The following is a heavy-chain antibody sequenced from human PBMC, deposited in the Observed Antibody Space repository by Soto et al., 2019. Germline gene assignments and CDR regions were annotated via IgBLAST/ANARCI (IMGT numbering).Heavy chain of an antibody. CDR2: ISYDGSNK. CDR3: AKIPSGDPFDY. J-gene: IGHJ4*02. CDR1: GFTFSSYG. V-gene: IGHV3-30*18. Sequence: GGSLRLSCAASGFTFSSYGMHWVRQAPGKGLEWVAVISYDGSNKYYADSVKGRFTISRDNSKNTLYLQMNSLRAEDTAVYYCAKIPSGDPFDYWGQGTLVTVSS. D-gene: IGHD4-17*01.